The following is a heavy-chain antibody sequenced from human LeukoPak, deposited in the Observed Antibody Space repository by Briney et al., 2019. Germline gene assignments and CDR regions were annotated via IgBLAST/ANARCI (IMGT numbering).Heavy chain of an antibody. CDR3: AKSERGYSCGDFAY. J-gene: IGHJ4*02. V-gene: IGHV3-23*01. CDR1: GFIFSDYA. CDR2: ISGPGGNT. Sequence: GGSLRLSCVASGFIFSDYAMNWVRQAPGKGLQWVSSISGPGGNTYYADSVRGRFTISRDNSKNTLYLQMTSLRAEETALYRCAKSERGYSCGDFAYWGQGTLVTVSS. D-gene: IGHD5-18*01.